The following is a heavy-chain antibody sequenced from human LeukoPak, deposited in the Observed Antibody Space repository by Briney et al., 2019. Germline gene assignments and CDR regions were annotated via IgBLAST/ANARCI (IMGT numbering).Heavy chain of an antibody. V-gene: IGHV4-34*01. J-gene: IGHJ6*03. Sequence: SETESLTCAVYGGSFSGYYWSWIRQPPGKGLEWIGEINHSGSTNYNPSLKSRVTISVDTSKNQFSLKLSSVTAADTAVYYCARGPESYCYMDVWGKGTTVTVSS. CDR1: GGSFSGYY. CDR2: INHSGST. CDR3: ARGPESYCYMDV.